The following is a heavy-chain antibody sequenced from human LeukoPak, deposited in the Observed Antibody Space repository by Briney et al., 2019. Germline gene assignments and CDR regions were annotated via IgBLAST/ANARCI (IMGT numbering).Heavy chain of an antibody. Sequence: GGPLRLSCAASGFTFSTYGMHWVRQAPGKGLEWVAFIRYDGSIKYYADSVRGRFTISRDNSKNTLYVQMNSLRDEDTAVYYCAKEGRPPGTDDYSNWLFDDYWGQGTLVTVPS. J-gene: IGHJ4*02. CDR3: AKEGRPPGTDDYSNWLFDDY. V-gene: IGHV3-30*02. D-gene: IGHD4-11*01. CDR1: GFTFSTYG. CDR2: IRYDGSIK.